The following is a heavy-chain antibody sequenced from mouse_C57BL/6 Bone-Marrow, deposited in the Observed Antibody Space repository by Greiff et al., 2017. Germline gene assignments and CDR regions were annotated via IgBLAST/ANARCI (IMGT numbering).Heavy chain of an antibody. CDR3: AQTAQAAWFAY. V-gene: IGHV14-2*01. D-gene: IGHD3-2*02. CDR1: GFNIKDYY. CDR2: IDPEDGET. Sequence: EVKLVESGAELVKPGASVKLSCTASGFNIKDYYMHWVKQRTEQGLEWIGRIDPEDGETKYAPKFQGKATITADTSSNTAYLQLSSLTSEDTAVYYCAQTAQAAWFAYWGQGTLVTVSA. J-gene: IGHJ3*01.